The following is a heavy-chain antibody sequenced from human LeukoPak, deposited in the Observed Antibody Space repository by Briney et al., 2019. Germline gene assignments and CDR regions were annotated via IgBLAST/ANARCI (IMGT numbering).Heavy chain of an antibody. CDR2: IYTSGST. D-gene: IGHD3-10*01. J-gene: IGHJ6*02. CDR3: ARHGWFGEFEPHYGMDV. CDR1: GGSISSYY. Sequence: PSETLSLTCTVSGGSISSYYWSWIRQPAGKGLEWIGRIYTSGSTNYNPSLKSRVTISVDTSKNQFSLKLSSVTAADTAVYYCARHGWFGEFEPHYGMDVWGQGTTVTVSS. V-gene: IGHV4-4*07.